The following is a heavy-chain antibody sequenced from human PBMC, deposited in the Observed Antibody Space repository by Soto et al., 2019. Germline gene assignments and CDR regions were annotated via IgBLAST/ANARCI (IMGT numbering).Heavy chain of an antibody. CDR3: ARDPGIAVAGSDPYFYGMDV. Sequence: GASVKVSCKVSGYTFTSNCIHWVRQAAGEGLEWMGLINPIGGSTTYAQKFQGRVTMTRDTSTNTMYMELSTLTPDDTAVYYCARDPGIAVAGSDPYFYGMDVWGLGTTVTVSS. D-gene: IGHD6-19*01. CDR2: INPIGGST. CDR1: GYTFTSNC. V-gene: IGHV1-46*01. J-gene: IGHJ6*02.